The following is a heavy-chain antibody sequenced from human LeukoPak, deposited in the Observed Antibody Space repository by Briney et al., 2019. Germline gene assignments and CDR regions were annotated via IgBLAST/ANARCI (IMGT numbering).Heavy chain of an antibody. J-gene: IGHJ6*02. CDR1: GFTFDEYA. CDR3: AKDRGYSYGYDAYYYYYYGMDV. Sequence: GGSLRLSCAASGFTFDEYAMHWVRQAPGKGLEWVSLISWDGGSTYYADSVKVRFTISRDNSKNSLYLQMTSLRNEDPALYYCAKDRGYSYGYDAYYYYYYGMDVWGQGTTVTVSS. V-gene: IGHV3-43*02. D-gene: IGHD5-18*01. CDR2: ISWDGGST.